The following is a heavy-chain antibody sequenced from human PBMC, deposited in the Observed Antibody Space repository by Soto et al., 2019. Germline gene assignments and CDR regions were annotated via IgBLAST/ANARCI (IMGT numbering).Heavy chain of an antibody. CDR2: IKSKTDGGTT. CDR3: TTDRSGLSPLSCDY. D-gene: IGHD3-10*01. Sequence: GGSLRLSCAASGFTFSNAWMSWVRQAPGKGLEWVGRIKSKTDGGTTDYAAPVKGRFTISRDDSKNTLYLQMNSLKTEDTDVYYCTTDRSGLSPLSCDYWGQGTLVTVSS. V-gene: IGHV3-15*01. CDR1: GFTFSNAW. J-gene: IGHJ4*02.